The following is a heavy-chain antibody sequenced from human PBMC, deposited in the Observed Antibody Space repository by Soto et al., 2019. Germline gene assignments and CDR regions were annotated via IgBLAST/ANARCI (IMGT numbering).Heavy chain of an antibody. Sequence: ASVKVSCKASGYTFTSYGISWVRQAPGQRLEWMGWINAGNGNTKYSQKFQGRVTITRDTSANTAYMELSSLRSEDTAVYYCARSAPPIDYWGQGTLVTVSS. J-gene: IGHJ4*02. CDR3: ARSAPPIDY. CDR2: INAGNGNT. V-gene: IGHV1-3*01. CDR1: GYTFTSYG.